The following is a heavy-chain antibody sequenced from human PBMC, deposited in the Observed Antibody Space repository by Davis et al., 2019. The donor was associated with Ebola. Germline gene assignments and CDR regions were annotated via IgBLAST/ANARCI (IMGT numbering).Heavy chain of an antibody. J-gene: IGHJ4*02. D-gene: IGHD6-19*01. Sequence: AASVKVSCKASGGTFSSYPITWVRQAPGQGLEWLGGIIPMFGTTNYAQKFQGRLTLTTDTSTSTVYMELRSLTSDDTAEYYCARGRNGGWDFDYWGQGTQVTVSS. CDR2: IIPMFGTT. CDR1: GGTFSSYP. V-gene: IGHV1-69*05. CDR3: ARGRNGGWDFDY.